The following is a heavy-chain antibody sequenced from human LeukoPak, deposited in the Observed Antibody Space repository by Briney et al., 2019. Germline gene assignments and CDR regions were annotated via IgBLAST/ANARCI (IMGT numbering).Heavy chain of an antibody. CDR3: ASGLGFCSGSDCTNLVKDYYYGMNV. D-gene: IGHD2-15*01. Sequence: ASVKVSCKASGGSFSNYAFSWVRQAPGQGLEWMGRITPIVDIATYIQKFQGRVTITASKFTSTAYMELSSLTSEDTAVYYCASGLGFCSGSDCTNLVKDYYYGMNVWGQGTTVTVSS. CDR1: GGSFSNYA. V-gene: IGHV1-69*04. CDR2: ITPIVDIA. J-gene: IGHJ6*02.